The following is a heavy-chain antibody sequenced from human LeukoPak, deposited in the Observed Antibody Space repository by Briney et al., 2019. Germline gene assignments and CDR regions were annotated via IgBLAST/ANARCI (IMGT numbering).Heavy chain of an antibody. V-gene: IGHV3-48*03. CDR3: AELGITMIGGV. Sequence: PGGSLRLSCAASGFTFRSYDMHWVRQAPGKGLGWVSYISSSGSTIYYADPVKGRFTISRDNAKNSLYLQMNSLRAEDTAVYYCAELGITMIGGVWGKGTTVTISS. D-gene: IGHD3-10*02. CDR2: ISSSGSTI. J-gene: IGHJ6*04. CDR1: GFTFRSYD.